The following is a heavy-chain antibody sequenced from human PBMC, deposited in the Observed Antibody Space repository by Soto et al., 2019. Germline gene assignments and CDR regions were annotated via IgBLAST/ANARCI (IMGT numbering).Heavy chain of an antibody. Sequence: GASVKVSCKASGYTFTGYYMHWVRQAPGQGLEWMGWINPNSGGTNYAQKFQGRVTMTRDTSISTAYMELSRLRSDDTAVYYCASLYGSGSYYTVKTQPPPFDYWGQGTLVTVSS. CDR1: GYTFTGYY. J-gene: IGHJ4*02. D-gene: IGHD3-10*01. V-gene: IGHV1-2*02. CDR2: INPNSGGT. CDR3: ASLYGSGSYYTVKTQPPPFDY.